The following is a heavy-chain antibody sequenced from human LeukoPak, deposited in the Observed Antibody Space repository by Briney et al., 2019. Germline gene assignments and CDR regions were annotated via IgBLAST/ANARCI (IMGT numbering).Heavy chain of an antibody. Sequence: GESLKISCKGSGYSFTSYWIGWVRQMPGKGLEWMGIIYPGDSDTRYSPSFQGQVTISADKSISTAYLQWSSLKASDTAMYYCARDRRSGWYELGDAFDIWGQGTMVTVSS. CDR2: IYPGDSDT. CDR3: ARDRRSGWYELGDAFDI. V-gene: IGHV5-51*01. J-gene: IGHJ3*02. D-gene: IGHD6-19*01. CDR1: GYSFTSYW.